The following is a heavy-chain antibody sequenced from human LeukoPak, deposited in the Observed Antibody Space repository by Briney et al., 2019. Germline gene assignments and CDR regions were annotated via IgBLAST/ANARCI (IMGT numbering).Heavy chain of an antibody. D-gene: IGHD6-13*01. V-gene: IGHV3-74*01. J-gene: IGHJ4*02. CDR2: INTDGSST. Sequence: GGSLRLSCAASGFTFSSYWMHWVRQAPGKGLVWVSRINTDGSSTSYADSVKGRFTISRDNAKNTLYLQMNSLRAEDTAVYYCARSVPHFTWSIAASGFDYWGQGTLVTVSS. CDR1: GFTFSSYW. CDR3: ARSVPHFTWSIAASGFDY.